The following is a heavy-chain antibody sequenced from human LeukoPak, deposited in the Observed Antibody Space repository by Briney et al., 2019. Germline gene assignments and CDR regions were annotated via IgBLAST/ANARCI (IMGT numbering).Heavy chain of an antibody. Sequence: SETLSLTCAVYGGSFRGYYWSWIRQPAGKGLEWIGRIYTSGSTNYNPSLKSRVTMSVDTSKNQFSLKLSSVTAADTAVYYCARDPLGSGWYFDYWGQGTLVTVSS. CDR1: GGSFRGYY. CDR3: ARDPLGSGWYFDY. J-gene: IGHJ4*02. V-gene: IGHV4-4*07. D-gene: IGHD6-19*01. CDR2: IYTSGST.